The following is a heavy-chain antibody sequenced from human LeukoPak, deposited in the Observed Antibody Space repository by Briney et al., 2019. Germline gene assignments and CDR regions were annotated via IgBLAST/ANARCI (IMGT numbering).Heavy chain of an antibody. V-gene: IGHV4-39*07. Sequence: SETLSLTCTVSGDSISSSLYYWGWIRQPPGKGLEWIANIYYTGSTYYNPSLKSRVTISVDTSKHQFSLKLNSVTAADTAVYYCARDRRDGYTTDAFDIWGQGTMVTVSS. J-gene: IGHJ3*02. D-gene: IGHD5-24*01. CDR2: IYYTGST. CDR3: ARDRRDGYTTDAFDI. CDR1: GDSISSSLYY.